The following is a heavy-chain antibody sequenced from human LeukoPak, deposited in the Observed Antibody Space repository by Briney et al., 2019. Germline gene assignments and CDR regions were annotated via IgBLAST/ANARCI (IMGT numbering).Heavy chain of an antibody. CDR3: AREVGANLFDY. D-gene: IGHD1-26*01. CDR1: GGSISSSKW. CDR2: IYHGGNT. Sequence: PSGTLSLTCAVSGGSISSSKWWSWVRQAPGKGLEWIGEIYHGGNTNYNPSLKSRVTISVDTSKNQFSLKLSSVTAADTAVYYCAREVGANLFDYWGQGTLVTVSS. V-gene: IGHV4-4*02. J-gene: IGHJ4*02.